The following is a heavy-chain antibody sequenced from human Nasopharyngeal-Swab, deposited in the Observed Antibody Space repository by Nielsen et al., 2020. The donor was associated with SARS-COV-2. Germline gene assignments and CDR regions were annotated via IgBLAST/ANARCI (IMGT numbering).Heavy chain of an antibody. V-gene: IGHV4-30-2*01. D-gene: IGHD3-22*01. Sequence: SETLSLTCAVSGGSISSGAYSWSWIRQPPGKGQEWIGYIYHSGSTYYNPSLKSRVTISVDRSKNQFSLKLSSVTAADTAVYYCARDLDYSDSSGFPFDVWGQGTMVIVSS. CDR1: GGSISSGAYS. CDR2: IYHSGST. J-gene: IGHJ3*01. CDR3: ARDLDYSDSSGFPFDV.